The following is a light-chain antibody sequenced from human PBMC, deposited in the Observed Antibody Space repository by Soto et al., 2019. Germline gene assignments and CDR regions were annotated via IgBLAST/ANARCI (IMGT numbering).Light chain of an antibody. CDR1: QSISSW. J-gene: IGKJ1*01. V-gene: IGKV1-5*01. CDR2: DAS. Sequence: DLQRIQKACTRSASGEGRVTVTCRASQSISSWLAWYQQKPGKAPKLLVYDASSLESGVPSRFSGSGSGTEFTVPLCRLQPDDFAPYYCAQYNSDWTFAQGTKVDIK. CDR3: AQYNSDWT.